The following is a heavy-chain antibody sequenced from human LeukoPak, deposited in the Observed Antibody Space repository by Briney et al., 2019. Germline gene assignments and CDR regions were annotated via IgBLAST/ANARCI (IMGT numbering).Heavy chain of an antibody. D-gene: IGHD2/OR15-2a*01. CDR1: GFTFSSYS. CDR2: ISSTGSVI. V-gene: IGHV3-48*01. J-gene: IGHJ4*02. Sequence: QPGGSLRLSGAASGFTFSSYSMNWVRQAPGKGLEWVSYISSTGSVIYYADSVRGRFTISRDNAKNSLYLQMNSLRAEDTAVYYCARELSLSHWGQGTLVTVSS. CDR3: ARELSLSH.